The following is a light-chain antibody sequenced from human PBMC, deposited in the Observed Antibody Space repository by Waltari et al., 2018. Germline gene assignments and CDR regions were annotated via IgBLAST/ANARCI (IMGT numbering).Light chain of an antibody. V-gene: IGKV3-20*01. J-gene: IGKJ2*01. CDR1: QSITSNY. CDR3: QQCGRSLYT. Sequence: EIVLTQSPGTLSFSPGERATLSCRASQSITSNYLAWYQQRPGQAPRLLIYDASTRATGIPDRFSGSGSGTDFTLTISRLEPEDFAVYYCQQCGRSLYTFGQGTTLEIK. CDR2: DAS.